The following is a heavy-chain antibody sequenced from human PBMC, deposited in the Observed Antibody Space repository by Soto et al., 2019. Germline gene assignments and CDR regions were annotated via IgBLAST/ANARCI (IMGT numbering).Heavy chain of an antibody. J-gene: IGHJ4*02. CDR3: ARAIGGFGELWGGYYFDY. D-gene: IGHD3-10*01. V-gene: IGHV4-30-2*01. Sequence: QLQLQESGSGLVKPSQTLSLTCAVSGGSISSGGYSWSWIRQPPGKGLEWIGYIYHSGSTYYNPSLKCRVPTSGDRSKNKCSLKLSSVTAADTAVYYCARAIGGFGELWGGYYFDYWGQGTLVTVSS. CDR1: GGSISSGGYS. CDR2: IYHSGST.